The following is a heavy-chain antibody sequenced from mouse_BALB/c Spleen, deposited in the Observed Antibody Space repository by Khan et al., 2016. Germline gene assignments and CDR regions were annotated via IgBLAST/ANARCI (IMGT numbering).Heavy chain of an antibody. CDR3: ARGIKAWFAY. D-gene: IGHD2-4*01. J-gene: IGHJ3*01. CDR2: INPSNGRT. Sequence: QVQLQQPGAELVKPGASVKLSCKASGYTFTSYWMHWVKQRPGQGLEWIGEINPSNGRTNYNEKFKSKATLTVDKSSSTAYMQLSSLTSEDSADYYCARGIKAWFAYWGQGTLVTVSA. CDR1: GYTFTSYW. V-gene: IGHV1S81*02.